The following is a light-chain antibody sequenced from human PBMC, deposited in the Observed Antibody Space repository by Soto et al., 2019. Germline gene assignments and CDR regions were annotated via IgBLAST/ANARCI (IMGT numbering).Light chain of an antibody. CDR2: GAS. Sequence: EIVLTQSPGTLSLSPGERATLSCRASQSVSSSSLAWYQQKPGQAPRLLIYGASSRATGIPDRFSGSGSGTDFTLTIRRLEPEDFAVYYSQQYGSSPYTFGQGTRLEI. V-gene: IGKV3-20*01. CDR3: QQYGSSPYT. J-gene: IGKJ5*01. CDR1: QSVSSSS.